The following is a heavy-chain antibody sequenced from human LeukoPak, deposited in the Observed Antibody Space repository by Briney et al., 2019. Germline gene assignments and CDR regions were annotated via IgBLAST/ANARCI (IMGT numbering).Heavy chain of an antibody. CDR2: ISGSGGST. V-gene: IGHV3-23*01. Sequence: GGSLRLSCAASGFTFSSYAMNWVRQAPGEGLEWVSGISGSGGSTYCADSVKGRFTISRDSSKNTLFLQMNSLRAEDTAVYYCAKVSHLTYYYYMDVWGKGTTVTVSS. CDR3: AKVSHLTYYYYMDV. J-gene: IGHJ6*03. D-gene: IGHD4/OR15-4a*01. CDR1: GFTFSSYA.